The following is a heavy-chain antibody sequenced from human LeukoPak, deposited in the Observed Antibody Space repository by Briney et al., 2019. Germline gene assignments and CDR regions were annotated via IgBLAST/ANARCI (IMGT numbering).Heavy chain of an antibody. CDR3: ATLNYYDSSGYYRDY. D-gene: IGHD3-22*01. V-gene: IGHV1-24*01. CDR1: GYTLTELS. CDR2: FDPEDGET. Sequence: ASVKVSCKVSGYTLTELSMHWVRQAPGEGLEWMGGFDPEDGETIYAQKFQGRVTMTEDTSTDTAYMELSSLRSEDTAVYYCATLNYYDSSGYYRDYWGQGTLVTVSS. J-gene: IGHJ4*02.